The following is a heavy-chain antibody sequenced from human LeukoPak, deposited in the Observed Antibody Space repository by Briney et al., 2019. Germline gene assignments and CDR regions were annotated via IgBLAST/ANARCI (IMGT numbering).Heavy chain of an antibody. CDR1: GGTFRSYA. CDR3: ARDPQGYGGKFDY. CDR2: IIPIFGTS. D-gene: IGHD4-23*01. V-gene: IGHV1-69*06. J-gene: IGHJ4*02. Sequence: GASLKLYCKASGGTFRSYAITWVRQAPGQGLEWVGGIIPIFGTSKYAQKFQGRVTITADKSTSTAYMELSSLRSEDTAVYYCARDPQGYGGKFDYWGQGTLVTVSS.